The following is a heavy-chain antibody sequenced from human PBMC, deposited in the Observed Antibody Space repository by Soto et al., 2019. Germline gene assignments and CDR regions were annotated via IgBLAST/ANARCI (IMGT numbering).Heavy chain of an antibody. V-gene: IGHV5-51*01. CDR2: IYPGDSDT. CDR3: ARHISNCRYYYYAMDF. J-gene: IGHJ6*02. Sequence: RGESLKISCKGSGYTFTDYWIGWVRQLPGKGLEWMGIIYPGDSDTRYSPSFQGHVTITVDKSTNTAYLQWNTLRASDTAMYYCARHISNCRYYYYAMDFWGQGTTVTVTS. CDR1: GYTFTDYW. D-gene: IGHD4-4*01.